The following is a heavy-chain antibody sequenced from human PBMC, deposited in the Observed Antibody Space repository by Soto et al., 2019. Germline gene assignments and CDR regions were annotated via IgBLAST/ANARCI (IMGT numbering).Heavy chain of an antibody. D-gene: IGHD2-2*01. J-gene: IGHJ6*02. CDR3: ARHTRSGCSSTSCYSYV. V-gene: IGHV4-39*01. CDR1: GGSISSSSYY. CDR2: IYYSGST. Sequence: QLQLQESGPGLVKPSETLSLTCNVSGGSISSSSYYWGWIRQPPGKGLEWIGSIYYSGSTYYNPSLKSRVTISVDTSKNQFSLKLSSVTAADTAVYYCARHTRSGCSSTSCYSYVWGQGTTVTVSS.